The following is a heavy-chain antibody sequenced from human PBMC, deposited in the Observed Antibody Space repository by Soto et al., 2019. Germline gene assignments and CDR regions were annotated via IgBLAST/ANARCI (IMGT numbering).Heavy chain of an antibody. V-gene: IGHV1-46*01. D-gene: IGHD5-18*01. CDR3: ARDMDTAMVNYYYYYGMDV. CDR1: GYTFTSYY. J-gene: IGHJ6*02. Sequence: WASVKVSCKASGYTFTSYYMHWVRQAPGQGLEWMGIINPSGGSTSYAQKFQGRVTMTRDTSTSTVYMELSSLRSEDTAVYYCARDMDTAMVNYYYYYGMDVWGQGTTVTVSS. CDR2: INPSGGST.